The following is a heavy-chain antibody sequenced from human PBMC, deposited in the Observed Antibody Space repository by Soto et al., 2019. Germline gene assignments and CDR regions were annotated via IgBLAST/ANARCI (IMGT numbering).Heavy chain of an antibody. J-gene: IGHJ5*02. CDR3: VLQGAESTEFYT. V-gene: IGHV4-59*08. CDR2: IYYAGSF. CDR1: IGSISPYY. D-gene: IGHD3-10*01. Sequence: SGTLCLTCTVSIGSISPYYLSWIRQAPGKGLGWIGYIYYAGSFTYNPSLKSRVTISLNTSKNEVSLRLTSVTAADTAVYYCVLQGAESTEFYTCGLRALVTVSS.